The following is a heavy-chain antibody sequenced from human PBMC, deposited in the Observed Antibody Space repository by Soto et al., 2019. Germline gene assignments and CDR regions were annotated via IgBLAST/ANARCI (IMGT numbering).Heavy chain of an antibody. J-gene: IGHJ4*02. Sequence: GGSLRLSCAASGFTFSTFAMHWLRQAPGKGLEWVALISYDGSNKYYADSVKGRFTISRDNSENTLYLQMNSLRAEDTAVYYCARGQGYFDYWGQGTLVTVS. V-gene: IGHV3-30-3*01. CDR2: ISYDGSNK. CDR1: GFTFSTFA. CDR3: ARGQGYFDY.